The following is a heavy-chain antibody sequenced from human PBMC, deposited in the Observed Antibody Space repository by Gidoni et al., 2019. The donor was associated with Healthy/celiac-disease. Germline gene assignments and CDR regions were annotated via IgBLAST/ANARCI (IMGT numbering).Heavy chain of an antibody. Sequence: QVQLQESGPGLVKPSETLPLTCTVSGGSISSYYWSWIRQPPGKGLEWIGYIYYSGSTNYNPCLKSRVTISVDTSKNQFSLKLSSVTAADTAVYYCARDEGYSYGYDYYYGMDVWGQGTTVTVSS. CDR3: ARDEGYSYGYDYYYGMDV. CDR1: GGSISSYY. J-gene: IGHJ6*02. V-gene: IGHV4-59*01. CDR2: IYYSGST. D-gene: IGHD5-18*01.